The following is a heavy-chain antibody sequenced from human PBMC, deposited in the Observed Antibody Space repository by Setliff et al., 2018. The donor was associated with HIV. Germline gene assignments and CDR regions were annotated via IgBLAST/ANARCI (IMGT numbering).Heavy chain of an antibody. J-gene: IGHJ4*02. CDR2: INDSGTT. CDR1: GGSFRGYY. V-gene: IGHV4-34*01. D-gene: IGHD6-19*01. Sequence: SETLSLTCDVYGGSFRGYYWSWIRQSPGKGLEWIAEINDSGTTTSKPSLKSRVTISLDTPKKQFSLKLNSVTAADTAVYYCATGSGWPLLGYWGQGTLVSAPQ. CDR3: ATGSGWPLLGY.